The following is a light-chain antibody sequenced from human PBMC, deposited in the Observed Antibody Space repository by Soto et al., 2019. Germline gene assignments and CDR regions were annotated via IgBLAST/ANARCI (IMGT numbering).Light chain of an antibody. Sequence: DIQMTQSPSSLSASVGDRVTITCQASQGISNFVNWYQQKPGKAPKLLIYVASNWETGVPSRFSGSGSVTDFTFTISSLQAEDIATYYCQQYYSLPLTFGGGTKVEIK. V-gene: IGKV1-33*01. J-gene: IGKJ4*01. CDR2: VAS. CDR1: QGISNF. CDR3: QQYYSLPLT.